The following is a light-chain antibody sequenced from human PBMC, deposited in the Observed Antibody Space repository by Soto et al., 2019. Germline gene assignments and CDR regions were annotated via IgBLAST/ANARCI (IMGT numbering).Light chain of an antibody. V-gene: IGKV1-39*01. Sequence: DIHMTQSQSSLSASLGDRVPITCRASQYISIYLNWYQQKPGKAPKVLISAASSLQSGVPPRFSGSGSGTDFTLTISSLQPEDFATYYCQQSYSRPLTFGGGTKVDIK. CDR3: QQSYSRPLT. J-gene: IGKJ4*01. CDR2: AAS. CDR1: QYISIY.